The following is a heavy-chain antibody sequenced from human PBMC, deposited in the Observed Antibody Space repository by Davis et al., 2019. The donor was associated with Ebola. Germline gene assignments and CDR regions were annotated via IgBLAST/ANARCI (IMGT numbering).Heavy chain of an antibody. D-gene: IGHD4-17*01. V-gene: IGHV1-18*04. CDR3: ASYYGEDYGMDV. CDR2: INPHNGNT. Sequence: ASVKVSCKASGYTFTSYGITWVRQAPGQGLEWMGWINPHNGNTNYAQNVQGRVTMTTDTSTSTAYMEVGSLRSDDTAVYYCASYYGEDYGMDVWGKGTTVTVSS. CDR1: GYTFTSYG. J-gene: IGHJ6*04.